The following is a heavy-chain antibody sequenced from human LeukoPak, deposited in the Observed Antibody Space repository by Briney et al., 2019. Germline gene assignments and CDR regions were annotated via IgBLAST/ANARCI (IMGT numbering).Heavy chain of an antibody. CDR3: ARESDIVARNWFDP. Sequence: PGGSLRLSCAASGFTFSSYWMSWVRQAPGKGLEWVANIKQDGSEKYYVDSVKGRFTISRDNAKNSLYLQMNSLRAEDTAVYYCARESDIVARNWFDPWGQGTLVTFSS. CDR1: GFTFSSYW. D-gene: IGHD5-12*01. V-gene: IGHV3-7*01. J-gene: IGHJ5*02. CDR2: IKQDGSEK.